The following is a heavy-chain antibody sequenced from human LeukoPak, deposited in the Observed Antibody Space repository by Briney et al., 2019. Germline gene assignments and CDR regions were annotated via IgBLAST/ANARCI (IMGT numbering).Heavy chain of an antibody. D-gene: IGHD1-26*01. J-gene: IGHJ3*02. Sequence: PSETLCLTCTVSGGSISSSSYYWGWIRQPPGKGLEWIGSLYYSGSTYHNPSLKSRVTISVDTSKNQFSLKLSSVTAADTAVYYCARLQLIFVGATKTTDAFDIWGQGTMVTVSS. CDR2: LYYSGST. V-gene: IGHV4-39*01. CDR3: ARLQLIFVGATKTTDAFDI. CDR1: GGSISSSSYY.